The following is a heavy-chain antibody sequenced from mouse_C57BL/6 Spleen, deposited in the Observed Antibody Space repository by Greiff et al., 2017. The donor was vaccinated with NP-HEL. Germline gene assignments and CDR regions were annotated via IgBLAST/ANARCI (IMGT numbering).Heavy chain of an antibody. CDR2: INPNNGGT. V-gene: IGHV1-22*01. J-gene: IGHJ3*01. CDR1: GYTFTDYN. CDR3: AREEGYYGSWAY. D-gene: IGHD1-1*01. Sequence: EVHLVESGPELVKPGASVKMSCKASGYTFTDYNMHWVKQSHGKSLEWIGYINPNNGGTSYNQKFKGKATLTVNKSSSTAYMERRSLTSEDSAVYYCAREEGYYGSWAYWGQGTLVTVSA.